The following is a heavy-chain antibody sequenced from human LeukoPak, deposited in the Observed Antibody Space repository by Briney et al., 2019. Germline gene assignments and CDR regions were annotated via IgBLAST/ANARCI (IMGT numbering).Heavy chain of an antibody. CDR1: GFTFTKYW. CDR3: ARDVRRAAACTMNY. V-gene: IGHV3-33*08. J-gene: IGHJ4*02. Sequence: GDSLRLSCAASGFTFTKYWMTRVRQAPGKGLEWVAVIWYDGSNTYYADSVKGRFTISRDDSKNTLYLQMNSLRADDTAVYFCARDVRRAAACTMNYWGQGSLVTVSS. CDR2: IWYDGSNT. D-gene: IGHD6-13*01.